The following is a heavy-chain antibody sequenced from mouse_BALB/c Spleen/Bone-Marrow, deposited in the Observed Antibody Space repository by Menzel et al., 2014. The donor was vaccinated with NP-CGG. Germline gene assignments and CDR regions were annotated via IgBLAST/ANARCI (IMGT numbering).Heavy chain of an antibody. D-gene: IGHD2-3*01. J-gene: IGHJ4*01. V-gene: IGHV5-6*01. CDR2: ISNGSSYT. CDR3: ARRRDGPYAMDY. Sequence: EVQVVESGGDLVKPGGSLKLSCAASGFTFSSYGMSWVRQTPDKRLEWVATISNGSSYTFYPDSVKGRFTISRDNAKNTLYLQMSSLKSEDTAMYYCARRRDGPYAMDYWGQGSSVTVSS. CDR1: GFTFSSYG.